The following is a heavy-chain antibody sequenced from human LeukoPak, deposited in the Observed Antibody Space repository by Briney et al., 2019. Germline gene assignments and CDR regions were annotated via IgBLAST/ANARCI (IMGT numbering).Heavy chain of an antibody. CDR1: GWSFNDYY. V-gene: IGHV4-34*01. D-gene: IGHD2-2*01. CDR3: ARGQVPAARGYNWFDP. CDR2: INARGDT. J-gene: IGHJ5*02. Sequence: SETLSVTCAVYGWSFNDYYWNWIRQPPGKGLEWIGEINARGDTNYNPSLKSRVTISVDTSKKQFSLRLTSMIAADTALYYCARGQVPAARGYNWFDPWGQGTLVTVSS.